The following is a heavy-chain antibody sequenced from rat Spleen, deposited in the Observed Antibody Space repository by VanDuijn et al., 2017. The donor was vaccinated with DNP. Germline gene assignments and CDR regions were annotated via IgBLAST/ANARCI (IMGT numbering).Heavy chain of an antibody. CDR2: MWSDGDA. Sequence: QVQLRESGPGLVQPSETLSLTCTAPGFSLNIYHVHWVRQPPGKGLEWMGVMWSDGDASSNSALKSRLSISRDTSKSQVFLKVNSVDTEDTAMYFCARSRTGMTGWFGYWGQGTLVTVSS. V-gene: IGHV2-32*01. CDR1: GFSLNIYH. J-gene: IGHJ3*01. CDR3: ARSRTGMTGWFGY. D-gene: IGHD1-7*01.